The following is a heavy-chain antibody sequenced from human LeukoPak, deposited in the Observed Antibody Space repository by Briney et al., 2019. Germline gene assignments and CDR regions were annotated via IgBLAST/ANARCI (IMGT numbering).Heavy chain of an antibody. J-gene: IGHJ4*02. CDR2: ISGSGGST. D-gene: IGHD3-22*01. Sequence: GGSLRLSCAASGFTFSGYAMSWVRQAPGKGLEWVSAISGSGGSTYYADSVKGRFTISRDNSKNTLYLQMNSLRAEDTAVYYCAKSSGVRYYDSSGYFDYWGRGTLVTVSS. CDR3: AKSSGVRYYDSSGYFDY. V-gene: IGHV3-23*01. CDR1: GFTFSGYA.